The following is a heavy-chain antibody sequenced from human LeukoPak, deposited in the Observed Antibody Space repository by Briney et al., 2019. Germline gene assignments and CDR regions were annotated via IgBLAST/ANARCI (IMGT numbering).Heavy chain of an antibody. CDR1: GYTLTRYG. CDR2: ISAYNGNT. CDR3: ARASITIFGVAHMDV. J-gene: IGHJ6*03. V-gene: IGHV1-18*01. D-gene: IGHD3-3*01. Sequence: GASVKGSCKASGYTLTRYGISWVRQAPGQGLEWMGWISAYNGNTNYAQKLQGRVTMTTDTSTSTAYMELRSLRSDDTAVYYCARASITIFGVAHMDVWGKGTTVTVSS.